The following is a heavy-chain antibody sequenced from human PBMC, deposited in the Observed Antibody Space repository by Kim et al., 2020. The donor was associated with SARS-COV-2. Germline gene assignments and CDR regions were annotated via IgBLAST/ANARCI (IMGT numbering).Heavy chain of an antibody. V-gene: IGHV3-15*01. J-gene: IGHJ6*02. Sequence: GGSLRLSCAGSGFNFIGAWMSWVRQAPGKGLEWVGRIKSKGSGETRDYAAPVKGRFSISRDDSKNTLYLQMDSLKTEDTGVYYGNWNHDFYHTLNIWGQGTTVTVSS. CDR1: GFNFIGAW. CDR3: NWNHDFYHTLNI. CDR2: IKSKGSGETR. D-gene: IGHD1-1*01.